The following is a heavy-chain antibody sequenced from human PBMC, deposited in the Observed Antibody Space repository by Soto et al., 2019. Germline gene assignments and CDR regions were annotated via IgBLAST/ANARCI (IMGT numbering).Heavy chain of an antibody. V-gene: IGHV3-33*05. CDR3: ARWGTTGGLDV. CDR2: TSYDGSNN. D-gene: IGHD3-16*01. CDR1: GFTFRSYV. J-gene: IGHJ4*02. Sequence: QVQLVESGGGVVQPGTSQRLSCVGSGFTFRSYVIHWVRQAPGKGLEWVALTSYDGSNNFYGDSVKGRFTISRDNSRNTVELQMDSLRLEDTALYYCARWGTTGGLDVWGQGTLVSVSS.